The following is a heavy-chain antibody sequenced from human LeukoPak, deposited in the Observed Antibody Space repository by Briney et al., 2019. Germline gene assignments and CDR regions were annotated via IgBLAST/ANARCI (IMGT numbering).Heavy chain of an antibody. CDR1: GYTFIDYF. J-gene: IGHJ4*02. CDR3: ARATVTTKGFDY. Sequence: ASVKVSCKASGYTFIDYFLHWVRQAPGQGLEWMGYIHPKSGDTNYAQKFQGRVTMTRDTSISTAYMELSRLRSDDTAVYYCARATVTTKGFDYWGQGTLVTVSS. D-gene: IGHD4-17*01. CDR2: IHPKSGDT. V-gene: IGHV1-2*02.